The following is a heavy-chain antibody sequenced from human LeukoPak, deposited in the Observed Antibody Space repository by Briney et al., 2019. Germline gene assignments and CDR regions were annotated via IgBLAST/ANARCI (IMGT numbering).Heavy chain of an antibody. D-gene: IGHD3-10*01. CDR1: GFTFSSYA. CDR2: ISGSGGST. J-gene: IGHJ4*02. V-gene: IGHV3-23*01. Sequence: PGGSLRLSCAASGFTFSSYAMSWVRQAPGKGLEWVSAISGSGGSTYYADSVKGRFTISRDNSKNTLYLQMNSLRAEDTAVYYCAKVKFRLLWFGELLPPPDYWGQGTLVTVSS. CDR3: AKVKFRLLWFGELLPPPDY.